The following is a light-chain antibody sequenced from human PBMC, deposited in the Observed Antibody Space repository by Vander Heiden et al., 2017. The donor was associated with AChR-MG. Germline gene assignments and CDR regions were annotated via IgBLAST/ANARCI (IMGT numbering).Light chain of an antibody. V-gene: IGLV1-47*01. CDR1: SSNIGSNY. J-gene: IGLJ3*02. CDR3: AAWDDSLSGLV. Sequence: QSVLPPPPSASGTPGQMVTISCAGSSSNIGSNYVYWYQQLPGTAPKLLIYRNNQRPSGVPDRFSGSKSGTSASLAISGLRSEDEADYYCAAWDDSLSGLVFGGGTKLTVL. CDR2: RNN.